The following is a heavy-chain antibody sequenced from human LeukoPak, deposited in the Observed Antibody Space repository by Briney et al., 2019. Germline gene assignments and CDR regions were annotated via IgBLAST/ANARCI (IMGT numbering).Heavy chain of an antibody. CDR1: GFSFSTYW. CDR2: IHSSGST. J-gene: IGHJ4*02. D-gene: IGHD6-19*01. V-gene: IGHV3-53*01. Sequence: GGSLRLSCAASGFSFSTYWMSWVRQAPGKGLERVSVIHSSGSTDYADSVKGRFTISRDNSKNTVYLQMNSLRAEDTAVYYCARDPAGIAVAGNYWGQGTLVTVSS. CDR3: ARDPAGIAVAGNY.